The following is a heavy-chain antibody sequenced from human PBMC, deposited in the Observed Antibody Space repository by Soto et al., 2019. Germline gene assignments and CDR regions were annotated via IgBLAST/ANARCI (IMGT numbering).Heavy chain of an antibody. CDR3: GKSITIFGVAVTAFDY. V-gene: IGHV3-9*01. J-gene: IGHJ4*02. CDR1: GFTFDDYA. Sequence: EVQLVESGGGLVQPGRSLRLSCAASGFTFDDYAMHWVRQAPGKGLEWVSGISWNSGSIGYADSVKGRFTISRDNAKNSLYLQMNSLRAEDTALYYCGKSITIFGVAVTAFDYWGQGTLVTVSS. D-gene: IGHD3-3*01. CDR2: ISWNSGSI.